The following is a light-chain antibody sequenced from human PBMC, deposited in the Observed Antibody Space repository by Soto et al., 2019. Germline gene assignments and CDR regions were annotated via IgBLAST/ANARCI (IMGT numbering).Light chain of an antibody. J-gene: IGLJ1*01. CDR3: SSYTSSSTYV. CDR2: DVS. Sequence: QSVLTQPAAVSGSPGQSITISCTGTSSDVGGYNYVSWYQQHPGKAPKLMIYDVSNRPSGISNRFSGSKSGNTASLTISGLQAEDEADYYCSSYTSSSTYVLGTGTKVT. CDR1: SSDVGGYNY. V-gene: IGLV2-14*01.